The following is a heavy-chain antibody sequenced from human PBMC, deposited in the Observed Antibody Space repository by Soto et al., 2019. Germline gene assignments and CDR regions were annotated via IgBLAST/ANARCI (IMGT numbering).Heavy chain of an antibody. CDR3: AKDSTVTTSLYFYYYGFDI. CDR2: VSGRGGST. D-gene: IGHD4-17*01. J-gene: IGHJ6*02. V-gene: IGHV3-23*01. CDR1: GFTFSHYA. Sequence: PGGSLRLSFAASGFTFSHYAMSWVREAPLNVLEWVSSVSGRGGSTKYADSVKGRVIISRDNSNNTLYLQMNSLRGEDTAVYFCAKDSTVTTSLYFYYYGFDIWGQGTTVTASS.